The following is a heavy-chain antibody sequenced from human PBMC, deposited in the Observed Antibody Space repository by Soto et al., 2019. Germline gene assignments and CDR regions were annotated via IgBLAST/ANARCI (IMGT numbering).Heavy chain of an antibody. D-gene: IGHD2-21*02. V-gene: IGHV4-34*12. Sequence: PSESLSITCTVYARSFGVYYGSWSSQPLGKGLEWIGEVIHTGRTNYNPSLKGRVTISVDKSKDQFSLNLSSVTAADTAVYYCARYPKPSDFTNYFDCWGQGPEVAVSS. J-gene: IGHJ4*02. CDR2: VIHTGRT. CDR3: ARYPKPSDFTNYFDC. CDR1: ARSFGVYY.